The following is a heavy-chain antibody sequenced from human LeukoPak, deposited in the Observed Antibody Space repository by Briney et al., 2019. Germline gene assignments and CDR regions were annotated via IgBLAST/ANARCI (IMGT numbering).Heavy chain of an antibody. CDR3: ARFSSTWADYYMDV. D-gene: IGHD6-13*01. V-gene: IGHV3-21*01. Sequence: GGSLRLSCAASGFTFSSHSMNWVRQAPGKGLEWASSISTSSSYIYYADSVKGRFTISRDNAKNSLYLQMNSLRAEDTAVYYCARFSSTWADYYMDVWGKGTTVTISS. CDR2: ISTSSSYI. CDR1: GFTFSSHS. J-gene: IGHJ6*03.